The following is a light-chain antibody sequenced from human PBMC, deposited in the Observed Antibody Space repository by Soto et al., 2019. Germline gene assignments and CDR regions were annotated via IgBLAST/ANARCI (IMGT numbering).Light chain of an antibody. V-gene: IGKV3-11*01. J-gene: IGKJ2*01. CDR3: QQRSSRPPT. Sequence: DILLTQSPATLSSSLGDRATISCRASQTVSSYLDWYQRKPGQAPRLLIHDASNRPSGIPARFSGSGSGTDFTLTISSLQPEDFAIYYCQQRSSRPPTFGQGTKLEIK. CDR1: QTVSSY. CDR2: DAS.